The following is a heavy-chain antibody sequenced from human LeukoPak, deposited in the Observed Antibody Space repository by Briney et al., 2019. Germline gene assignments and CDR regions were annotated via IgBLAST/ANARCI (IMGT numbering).Heavy chain of an antibody. Sequence: GESLKISCKGSGYSFTSYWIGWVRQMPGKGLEWMGIIYPGDSDTRYSPSFQGQVTFSADKSISTAYPQWSSLKASDTAMYYCARHDDDSSGYYSYGMDVWGQGTTVTVSS. CDR1: GYSFTSYW. J-gene: IGHJ6*02. CDR2: IYPGDSDT. V-gene: IGHV5-51*01. D-gene: IGHD3-22*01. CDR3: ARHDDDSSGYYSYGMDV.